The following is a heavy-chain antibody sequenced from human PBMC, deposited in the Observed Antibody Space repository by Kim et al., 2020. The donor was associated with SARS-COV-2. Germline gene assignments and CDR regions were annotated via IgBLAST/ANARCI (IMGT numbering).Heavy chain of an antibody. J-gene: IGHJ3*02. V-gene: IGHV4-31*03. D-gene: IGHD3-22*01. CDR2: IYYSVST. CDR3: ARAPITMIVVVQAFDI. CDR1: GGSISSGGYY. Sequence: SETLSLTCTVSGGSISSGGYYWSWIRQHPGKGLEWIGYIYYSVSTYYNPSLKSRVTISLDTSKNQFSLKLSSVTAADTAVYYCARAPITMIVVVQAFDIWGQGTMVTVSS.